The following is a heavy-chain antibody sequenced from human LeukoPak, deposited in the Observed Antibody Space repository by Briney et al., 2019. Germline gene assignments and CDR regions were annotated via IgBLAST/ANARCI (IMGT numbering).Heavy chain of an antibody. CDR3: ARRREDWYFVL. V-gene: IGHV4-59*08. CDR2: ISYIGST. CDR1: GGSVSGYF. Sequence: SQTLSLTCTVSGGSVSGYFWSWIRQPPGKGLEWIGYISYIGSTNYNPSLKSRVTISVDTSKNQLSLKLTSVTAADTAVYYCARRREDWYFVLWSRGTLVTVSS. J-gene: IGHJ2*01.